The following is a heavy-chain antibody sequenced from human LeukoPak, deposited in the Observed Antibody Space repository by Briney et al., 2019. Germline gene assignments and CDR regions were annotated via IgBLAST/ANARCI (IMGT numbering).Heavy chain of an antibody. J-gene: IGHJ6*03. D-gene: IGHD5-18*01. CDR1: GGTFSSYA. V-gene: IGHV1-69*06. Sequence: ASVKVSCKASGGTFSSYAISWVRQAPGQGLEWMGGIIPIFGTANYAQKFQGRVTITADKSTSTAYMELSSLRSEDTAVYYCATSGPSWVDTAMVYYYYYYMDVWGKGTTVTVSS. CDR2: IIPIFGTA. CDR3: ATSGPSWVDTAMVYYYYYYMDV.